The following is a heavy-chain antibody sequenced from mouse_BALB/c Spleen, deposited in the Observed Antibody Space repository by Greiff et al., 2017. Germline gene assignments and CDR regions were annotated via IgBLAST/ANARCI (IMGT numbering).Heavy chain of an antibody. J-gene: IGHJ3*01. CDR2: IWAGGST. CDR3: ARDDYDWFAY. Sequence: VQVVESGPGLVQPSQSLSITCTVSGFSLTSYGVHWVRQPPGKGLEWLGVIWAGGSTNYNSALMSRLSISKDNSKSQVFLKMNSLQTDDTAMYYCARDDYDWFAYWGQGTLVTVSA. D-gene: IGHD2-4*01. V-gene: IGHV2-9*02. CDR1: GFSLTSYG.